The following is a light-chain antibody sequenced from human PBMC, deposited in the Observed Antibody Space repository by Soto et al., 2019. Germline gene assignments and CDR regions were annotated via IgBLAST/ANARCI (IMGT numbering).Light chain of an antibody. Sequence: IVLTQSPGTLSLSPGERATLSCRAGQSVSSNYLAWYQQKPGQAPRLLIYGASSRATGIPDKFSGSGSGTDFTLTISRLEPEDFAVYYCQQYGSSLITFGQGTRLEIK. CDR3: QQYGSSLIT. V-gene: IGKV3-20*01. CDR2: GAS. J-gene: IGKJ5*01. CDR1: QSVSSNY.